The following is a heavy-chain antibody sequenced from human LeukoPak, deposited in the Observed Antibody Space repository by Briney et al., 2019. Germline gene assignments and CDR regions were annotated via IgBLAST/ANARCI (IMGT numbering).Heavy chain of an antibody. CDR1: GFTFDDYA. V-gene: IGHV3-9*01. CDR3: AKDMGWNWNDERGFDY. J-gene: IGHJ4*02. CDR2: ISWNSGSI. D-gene: IGHD1-1*01. Sequence: GGSLRLSCAASGFTFDDYAMHWVRQAPGKGQEWVSGISWNSGSIGYADSVKGRFTISRDNAKNSLYLQMNSLRAEDTALYYCAKDMGWNWNDERGFDYWGQGTLVTVSS.